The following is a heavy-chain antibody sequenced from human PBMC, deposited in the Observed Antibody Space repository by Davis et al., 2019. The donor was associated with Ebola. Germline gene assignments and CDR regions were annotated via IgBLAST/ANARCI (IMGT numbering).Heavy chain of an antibody. CDR2: FDPEDGET. CDR1: GYTLTELS. D-gene: IGHD2-2*01. V-gene: IGHV1-24*01. Sequence: ASVKVSCKVSGYTLTELSMHWVRQAPGKGLEWMGGFDPEDGETIYAQKFQGRVTMTEDTSTDTAYMELSSLRSEDTAVYYCATRIVVVPADPYYYYYGMDVWGQGTTVTVSS. J-gene: IGHJ6*02. CDR3: ATRIVVVPADPYYYYYGMDV.